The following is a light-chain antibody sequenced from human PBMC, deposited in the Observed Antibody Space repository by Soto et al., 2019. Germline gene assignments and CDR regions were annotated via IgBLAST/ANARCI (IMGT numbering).Light chain of an antibody. CDR2: DAS. CDR1: QDISNY. J-gene: IGKJ4*01. V-gene: IGKV1-33*01. CDR3: QQFDNLPLT. Sequence: DIQMTQSPSSLSASVGDRVTITCQSSQDISNYLNLYQQNPRKAPKLLIYDASVLEAGVPSRFSGGGSGTHFTLTISSLQAEDVETYYFQQFDNLPLTSGGGTKVEIK.